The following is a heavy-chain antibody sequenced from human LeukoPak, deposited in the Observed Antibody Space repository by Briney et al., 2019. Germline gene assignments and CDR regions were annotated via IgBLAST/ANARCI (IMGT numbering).Heavy chain of an antibody. Sequence: ASVKVSCKASGYTFTNYGISWVRQAPGQGLECMGWISAYNGNTHYAQKLQGRVTVTTDTSTSTAYMEVRSLRSDDTAVYYCARDFGYSYGIHSGFDSWGQGTQVTVSS. CDR1: GYTFTNYG. D-gene: IGHD5-18*01. J-gene: IGHJ4*02. V-gene: IGHV1-18*01. CDR3: ARDFGYSYGIHSGFDS. CDR2: ISAYNGNT.